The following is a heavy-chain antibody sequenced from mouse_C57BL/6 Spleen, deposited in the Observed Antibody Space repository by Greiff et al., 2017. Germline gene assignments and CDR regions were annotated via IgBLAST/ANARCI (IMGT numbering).Heavy chain of an antibody. V-gene: IGHV1-4*01. CDR1: GYTFTSYT. D-gene: IGHD2-4*01. J-gene: IGHJ2*01. CDR2: INPSSGYT. Sequence: QVHVKQSGAELARPGASVKMSCTASGYTFTSYTMHWVTQRPGQGLEWIGYINPSSGYTKYNQKFKDKATLTADKSSSTAYMQLSSLTSEDSAVYYCARKGYDYDRFDYWGQGTTLTVSS. CDR3: ARKGYDYDRFDY.